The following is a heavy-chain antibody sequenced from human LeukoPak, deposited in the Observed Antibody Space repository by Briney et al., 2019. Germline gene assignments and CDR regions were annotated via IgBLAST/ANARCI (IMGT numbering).Heavy chain of an antibody. Sequence: SETLSLTCVVSGGSLSNTSYYWGWIRQPPGQGLEWIGSIYYSRTTSYNPSLKSRVTISLDTSKNQFSQKLSSVTAGDTAVFYCSRQAAGRWFDPWGQGTLVTVSS. CDR1: GGSLSNTSYY. J-gene: IGHJ5*02. CDR3: SRQAAGRWFDP. CDR2: IYYSRTT. V-gene: IGHV4-39*01.